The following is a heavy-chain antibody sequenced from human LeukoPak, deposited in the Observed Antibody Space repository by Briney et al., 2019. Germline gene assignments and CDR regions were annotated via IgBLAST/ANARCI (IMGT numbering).Heavy chain of an antibody. D-gene: IGHD4-17*01. CDR2: IWYDGSNK. Sequence: PGRSLRLSCAASGFTFSSYGMHWVRQAPGKGLEWVAVIWYDGSNKYYADSVKGRFTISRDNSKNTLYLQMNSLRAEDTAVYYCTTGDYAPGYWGQGTLVTVSS. CDR3: TTGDYAPGY. CDR1: GFTFSSYG. J-gene: IGHJ4*02. V-gene: IGHV3-33*01.